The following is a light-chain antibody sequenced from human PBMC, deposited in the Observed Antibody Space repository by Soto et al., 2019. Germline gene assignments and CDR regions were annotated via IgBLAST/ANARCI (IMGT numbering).Light chain of an antibody. CDR2: SNN. CDR3: AAWDDSLNGPNYV. V-gene: IGLV1-44*01. J-gene: IGLJ1*01. CDR1: SSNIGSNT. Sequence: QSVLTQPPSASGTPGQRVIISCSGSSSNIGSNTVNWYQQLPGTAPKLLIYSNNQRPSGVPDRFSGSKSGTSASLAISGLQSEDGADYYCAAWDDSLNGPNYVFGTGTKVTVL.